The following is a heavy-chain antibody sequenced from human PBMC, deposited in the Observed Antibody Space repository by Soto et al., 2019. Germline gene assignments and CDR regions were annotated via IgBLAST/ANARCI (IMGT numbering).Heavy chain of an antibody. D-gene: IGHD3-3*01. J-gene: IGHJ5*02. CDR2: ISAYNGNT. CDR3: ARDLLLGVVMRNWFDP. V-gene: IGHV1-18*01. Sequence: ASVTVSCQASGYTFTSYGISWVRQAPGQGLEWMGWISAYNGNTNYAQKLQGRVTMTTDTSTSTAYMELRSLRSDDTAVYYCARDLLLGVVMRNWFDPWGQGTLVTVSS. CDR1: GYTFTSYG.